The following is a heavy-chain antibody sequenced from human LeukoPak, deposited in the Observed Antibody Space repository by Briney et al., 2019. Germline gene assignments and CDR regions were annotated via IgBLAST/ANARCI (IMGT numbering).Heavy chain of an antibody. CDR2: IYYSGST. J-gene: IGHJ1*01. D-gene: IGHD1-26*01. Sequence: SETLSLTCTVSGGSISSYYWSWIRQHPGKGLEWIGYIYYSGSTYYNPSLKSRVTISVDTSKNQFSLKLSSVTAADTAVYYCARGATGEGDFQRWGQGTLVTVSS. CDR3: ARGATGEGDFQR. CDR1: GGSISSYY. V-gene: IGHV4-59*06.